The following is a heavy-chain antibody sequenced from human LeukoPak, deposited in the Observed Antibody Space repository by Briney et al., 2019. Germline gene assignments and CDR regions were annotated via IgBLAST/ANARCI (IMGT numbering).Heavy chain of an antibody. CDR1: GGPFSGYY. J-gene: IGHJ4*02. D-gene: IGHD3-22*01. CDR3: ASLVDYYDSSGYYLDY. CDR2: INHSGST. V-gene: IGHV4-34*01. Sequence: SETLSLTCAVYGGPFSGYYWSWIRQPPGKGLEWIGEINHSGSTNYNPSLKSRVTISVDTSKNQFSLKLSSVTAADTAVYYCASLVDYYDSSGYYLDYWGQGTLVTVSS.